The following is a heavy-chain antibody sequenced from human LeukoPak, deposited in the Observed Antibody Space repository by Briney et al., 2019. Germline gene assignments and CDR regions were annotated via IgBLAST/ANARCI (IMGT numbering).Heavy chain of an antibody. J-gene: IGHJ4*02. CDR3: ARENSGSYREFDY. Sequence: SEALSLTCTVSGGSISPYFWSWIRQPPGKGLEWIGYISYTGNTNYNPSLKSRVTISVDTSKNQFSLQLTSVTAADTAVYYCARENSGSYREFDYWSQGTLVTVSS. D-gene: IGHD1-26*01. CDR1: GGSISPYF. V-gene: IGHV4-59*01. CDR2: ISYTGNT.